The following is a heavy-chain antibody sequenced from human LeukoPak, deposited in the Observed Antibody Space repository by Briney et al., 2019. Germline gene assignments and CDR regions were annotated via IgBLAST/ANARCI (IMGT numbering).Heavy chain of an antibody. J-gene: IGHJ4*02. Sequence: LRLSCAASGLTFSSYAMSWVRQAPGKGLEWVSGISWNSGSIGYAGSVKGRFTISRDNAKNSLYLQMNSLRAEDTALYYCAKDIAPTSPDYFDYWGQGTLVTVSS. CDR2: ISWNSGSI. CDR3: AKDIAPTSPDYFDY. V-gene: IGHV3-9*01. CDR1: GLTFSSYA.